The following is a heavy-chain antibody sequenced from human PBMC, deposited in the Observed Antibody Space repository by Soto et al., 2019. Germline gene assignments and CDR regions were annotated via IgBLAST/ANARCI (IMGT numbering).Heavy chain of an antibody. CDR2: IISILGIP. V-gene: IGHV1-69*04. D-gene: IGHD1-1*01. Sequence: SVKVSCKASGGTFSSYTISWVRQAPGQGLEWMGRIISILGIPNYAQKFEGRVTMTKDTTTSTVYMELNSLTSEDTAVYYCARDQSWHDLVWWFDPWGQGTLVTVSS. CDR1: GGTFSSYT. J-gene: IGHJ5*02. CDR3: ARDQSWHDLVWWFDP.